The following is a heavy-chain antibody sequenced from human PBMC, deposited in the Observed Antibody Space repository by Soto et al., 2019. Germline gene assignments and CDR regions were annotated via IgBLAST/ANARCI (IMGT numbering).Heavy chain of an antibody. CDR2: TYYRSKWYN. D-gene: IGHD3-22*01. Sequence: SQTLSLTCAISGDSVSSNCAAWNWIRQSPSRGLEWLGRTYYRSKWYNDYAVSVKSRITINPDTSKNQFSLQLSSVTPEDTAVYYCARDTLNYYDSSGYYDYWGQGTLVTVSS. CDR3: ARDTLNYYDSSGYYDY. J-gene: IGHJ4*02. V-gene: IGHV6-1*01. CDR1: GDSVSSNCAA.